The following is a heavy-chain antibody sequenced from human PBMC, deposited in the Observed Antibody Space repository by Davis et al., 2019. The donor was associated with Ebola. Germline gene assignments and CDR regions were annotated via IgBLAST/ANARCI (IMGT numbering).Heavy chain of an antibody. V-gene: IGHV3-33*01. CDR3: AREGGEQQLEGFDY. J-gene: IGHJ4*02. D-gene: IGHD6-13*01. CDR2: IWYDGSNK. Sequence: PGGSLRLSCAASGFTFSSYGMHWVRQAPGKGLEWVAVIWYDGSNKYYADSVKGRFTISRDNSKNTLYLQMNSLRAEDTAVYYCAREGGEQQLEGFDYWGQGTLVTVSS. CDR1: GFTFSSYG.